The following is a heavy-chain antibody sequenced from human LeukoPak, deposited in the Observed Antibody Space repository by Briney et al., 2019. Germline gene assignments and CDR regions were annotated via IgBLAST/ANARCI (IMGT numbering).Heavy chain of an antibody. D-gene: IGHD4-17*01. Sequence: GGSLRLSCAASGFTFSNYAMSWVRQAPGKGLECVSAISGSGGRTYYAASVKGRFTISRDNSKNTLHLQLKSLRAEDTALYYCAKDLPGDPDDQYYGMDVWGQGTTVTVSS. CDR3: AKDLPGDPDDQYYGMDV. V-gene: IGHV3-23*01. CDR2: ISGSGGRT. J-gene: IGHJ6*02. CDR1: GFTFSNYA.